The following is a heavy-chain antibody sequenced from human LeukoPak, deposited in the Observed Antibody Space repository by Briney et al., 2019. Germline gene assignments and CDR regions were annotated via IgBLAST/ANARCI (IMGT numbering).Heavy chain of an antibody. J-gene: IGHJ4*02. Sequence: ASVKVSCKASGGTFSSYAISWVRQAPGQGLEWMGGIIPIFGTANYAQKFQGRVTVTADESTSTAYMELSSLRSEDTAVYYCASEGSGSYRSDYWGQGTLVTVSS. CDR2: IIPIFGTA. CDR1: GGTFSSYA. CDR3: ASEGSGSYRSDY. D-gene: IGHD1-26*01. V-gene: IGHV1-69*01.